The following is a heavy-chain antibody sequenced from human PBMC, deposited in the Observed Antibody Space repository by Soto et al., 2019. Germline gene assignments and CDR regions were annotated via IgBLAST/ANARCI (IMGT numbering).Heavy chain of an antibody. CDR1: GGSISSSSYY. V-gene: IGHV4-39*01. D-gene: IGHD3-16*01. CDR3: ASEKAYICDFDY. Sequence: SETLSLTCTVSGGSISSSSYYWGWIRQPPGKGLERIGSIYYSGSTHYNPSLKTRVTISVDTSKNQFSLKLSSVTAADTAVYYCASEKAYICDFDYWGQGTLVTVSS. J-gene: IGHJ4*02. CDR2: IYYSGST.